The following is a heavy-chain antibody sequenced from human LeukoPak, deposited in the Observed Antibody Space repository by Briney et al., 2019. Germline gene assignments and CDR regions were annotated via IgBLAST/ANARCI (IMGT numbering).Heavy chain of an antibody. Sequence: SETLSLTCAVYGGSFSGYYWSWIRQPPGKGLEWIGEINHSGSTNYNPSLKSRVTISVDTSKNQLSLKLRSVTAADTAVYYCAAVTMIVEGRAWFDPWGQGTLVTVSS. V-gene: IGHV4-34*01. CDR1: GGSFSGYY. CDR2: INHSGST. D-gene: IGHD3-22*01. J-gene: IGHJ5*02. CDR3: AAVTMIVEGRAWFDP.